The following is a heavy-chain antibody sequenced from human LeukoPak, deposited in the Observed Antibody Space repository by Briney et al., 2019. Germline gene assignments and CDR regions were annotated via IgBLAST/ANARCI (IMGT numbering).Heavy chain of an antibody. CDR3: AKDRCSNGVGCYYYYMDV. D-gene: IGHD2-8*01. CDR2: ISGSGGST. V-gene: IGHV3-23*01. J-gene: IGHJ6*03. Sequence: GGSLRLSCAASGFTFSSYGMSWVRQAPGKGLEWVSAISGSGGSTYYADSVKGRFSISRDSSKNILYLQMTSLRAEDTAVYYCAKDRCSNGVGCYYYYMDVWGKGTSVTISS. CDR1: GFTFSSYG.